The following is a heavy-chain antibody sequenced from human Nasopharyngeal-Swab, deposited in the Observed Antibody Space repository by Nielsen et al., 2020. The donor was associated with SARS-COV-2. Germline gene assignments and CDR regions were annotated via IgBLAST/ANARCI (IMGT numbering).Heavy chain of an antibody. J-gene: IGHJ4*02. CDR1: GYSISSGYI. CDR3: AGGGYSSGWVVY. CDR2: IYHSGST. Sequence: SETLSLTCTVSGYSISSGYIWGWIRQPPGKVLEWFGSIYHSGSTYYNPSLKSRVTISVDKSKNQFSLKLSTVTAADTAVYYCAGGGYSSGWVVYWGQGTLVTVSS. V-gene: IGHV4-38-2*02. D-gene: IGHD6-19*01.